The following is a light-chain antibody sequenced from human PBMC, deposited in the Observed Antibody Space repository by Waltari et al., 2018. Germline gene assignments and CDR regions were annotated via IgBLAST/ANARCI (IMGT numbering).Light chain of an antibody. CDR1: SGSIASNY. CDR3: QSYDSSIVV. V-gene: IGLV6-57*02. J-gene: IGLJ2*01. CDR2: EDN. Sequence: NFMLTNPHSASESPGKTVTISCTGSSGSIASNYVQRYQQRPGSAPTTVIYEDNQRPSGVPDRFSGSIDSSSNSASLTISGLKTEDEADYYCQSYDSSIVVFGGGTKLTVL.